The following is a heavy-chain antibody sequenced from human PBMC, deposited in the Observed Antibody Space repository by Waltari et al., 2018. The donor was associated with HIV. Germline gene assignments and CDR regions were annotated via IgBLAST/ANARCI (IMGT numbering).Heavy chain of an antibody. CDR2: IFHSGSA. V-gene: IGHV4-38-2*01. D-gene: IGHD3-3*01. Sequence: QVQLQESGPGLVKPSETLSLPCGVSGYPITRGYHWGWIRQPPGMGREWIGSIFHSGSAYYNPPLRSRVTISVDTSKNQFSLKLNSVTAADTAVYFCARSEGAQTATIFDRWGQGTLVTVSS. J-gene: IGHJ4*02. CDR3: ARSEGAQTATIFDR. CDR1: GYPITRGYH.